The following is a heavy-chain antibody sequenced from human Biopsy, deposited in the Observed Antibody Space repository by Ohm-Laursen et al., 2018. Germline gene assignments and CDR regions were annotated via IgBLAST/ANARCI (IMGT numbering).Heavy chain of an antibody. CDR3: TKNTQWEGSGYLDAFHI. CDR2: ISWSSDSI. D-gene: IGHD3-22*01. Sequence: LRLFCAASGFRFDNTGMHWVRQGPGKGLEWVAGISWSSDSITYAKSVTGRFTISRDNCENSLYLQMNSLRPEDTALYYCTKNTQWEGSGYLDAFHIWGHGAMVTVSS. V-gene: IGHV3-9*01. CDR1: GFRFDNTG. J-gene: IGHJ3*02.